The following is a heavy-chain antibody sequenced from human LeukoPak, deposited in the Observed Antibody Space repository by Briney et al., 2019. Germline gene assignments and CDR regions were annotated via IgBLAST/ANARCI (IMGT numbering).Heavy chain of an antibody. CDR2: ISAGSSTI. CDR1: GFTFITYN. D-gene: IGHD3-10*01. V-gene: IGHV3-48*01. Sequence: GGSLRLSCAASGFTFITYNMNWVRQAPGKGLEWVSYISAGSSTIFYADSVKGRFTISRDNARDSLYLQMNSLRAEDTPVYYCTRDFRGLSWYFDYWGQGTLVTVSS. J-gene: IGHJ4*02. CDR3: TRDFRGLSWYFDY.